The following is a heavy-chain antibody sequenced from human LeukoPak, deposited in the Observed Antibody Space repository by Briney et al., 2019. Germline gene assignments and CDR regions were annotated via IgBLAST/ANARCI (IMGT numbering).Heavy chain of an antibody. Sequence: PGGSLRLSCAASGFTFSSYSMNWVRQAPGKGLEWVSSISSSSSYIYYADSVKGRFTISRDNAKNSPYLQMNSLRAEDTAVYYCARDSGGGWELPLTPVDYWGQGTLVTVSS. J-gene: IGHJ4*02. CDR1: GFTFSSYS. CDR3: ARDSGGGWELPLTPVDY. V-gene: IGHV3-21*01. D-gene: IGHD1-26*01. CDR2: ISSSSSYI.